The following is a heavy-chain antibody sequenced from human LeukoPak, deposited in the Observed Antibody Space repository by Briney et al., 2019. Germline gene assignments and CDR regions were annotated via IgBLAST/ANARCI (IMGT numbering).Heavy chain of an antibody. CDR2: INSNGGST. CDR1: GFTFSTST. J-gene: IGHJ5*02. D-gene: IGHD3-3*01. CDR3: EPPLQFLES. Sequence: GGSLRLSCAASGFTFSTSTMTWVRQAPGKGLEWVSTINSNGGSTYYASSVKGRFSISRDNSRNTLYLRVSSLRAEDTAVYYCEPPLQFLESWGQGTMVIVSS. V-gene: IGHV3-23*01.